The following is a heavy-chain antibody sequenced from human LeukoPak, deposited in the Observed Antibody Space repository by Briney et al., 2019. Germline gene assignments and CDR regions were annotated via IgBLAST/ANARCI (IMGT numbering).Heavy chain of an antibody. V-gene: IGHV4-34*01. Sequence: QSSETLSLTCAVYGGSFSGYYWSRIRQPPGKGLEWIGEINHSGSTNYNPSLKSRVTISVDTSKNQFSLKLSSVTAADTAVYYCARHKKSNFDLPRNYYMDVWGKGTTVTISS. CDR3: ARHKKSNFDLPRNYYMDV. D-gene: IGHD3-9*01. J-gene: IGHJ6*03. CDR1: GGSFSGYY. CDR2: INHSGST.